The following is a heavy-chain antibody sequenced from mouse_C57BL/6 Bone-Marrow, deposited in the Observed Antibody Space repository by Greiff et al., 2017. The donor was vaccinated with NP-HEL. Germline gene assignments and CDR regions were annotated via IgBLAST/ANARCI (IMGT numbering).Heavy chain of an antibody. CDR3: ARDPSITTVVATPY. J-gene: IGHJ3*01. V-gene: IGHV1-54*01. CDR2: INPGSGGT. D-gene: IGHD1-1*01. CDR1: GYAFTNYL. Sequence: QVTLKESGAELVRPGTSVKVSCKASGYAFTNYLIEWVKQRPGQGLEWIGVINPGSGGTNYNEKFKGKATLTADKSSSTAYMQLSSLTSEDSAVYFCARDPSITTVVATPYWGQGTLVTVSA.